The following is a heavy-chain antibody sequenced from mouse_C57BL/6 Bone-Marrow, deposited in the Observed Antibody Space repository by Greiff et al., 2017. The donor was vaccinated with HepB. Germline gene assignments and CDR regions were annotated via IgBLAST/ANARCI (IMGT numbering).Heavy chain of an antibody. V-gene: IGHV2-6-1*01. Sequence: VKLVESGPGLVAPSQSLSITCTVSGFSLTSYGVHWVRQPPGKGLEWLVVIWSDGSTTYNSALKSRLSISKDNSKSQVFLKMNSLQTDDTAMYYCARQGDSTMVTTGGPWFAYWGQGTLVTVSA. CDR3: ARQGDSTMVTTGGPWFAY. CDR2: IWSDGST. J-gene: IGHJ3*01. CDR1: GFSLTSYG. D-gene: IGHD2-2*01.